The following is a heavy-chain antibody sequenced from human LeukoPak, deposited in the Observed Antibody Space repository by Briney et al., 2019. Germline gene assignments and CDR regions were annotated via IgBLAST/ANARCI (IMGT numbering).Heavy chain of an antibody. Sequence: PSETLSLTCTVSGGSISSYYWSWIRQPAGKGLEWIGRIYTSGSTNYNPSLKSRVTISVDKSKNQFSLKLSSVTAADTAVYYCARGLGVETNYWYFDLWGRGTLVTVSS. V-gene: IGHV4-4*07. J-gene: IGHJ2*01. D-gene: IGHD3-16*01. CDR1: GGSISSYY. CDR3: ARGLGVETNYWYFDL. CDR2: IYTSGST.